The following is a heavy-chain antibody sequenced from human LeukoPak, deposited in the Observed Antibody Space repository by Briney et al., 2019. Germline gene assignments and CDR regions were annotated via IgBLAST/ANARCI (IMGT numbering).Heavy chain of an antibody. Sequence: SETLSLTCTVSGCSISSYFCSWVRQPTGKVLEWIGRIYTSGSTNYNPSLKSRVTMSVDVSKRQCSLRLTSVTDADTAFYYCARGYSSTSATPDYWGQGTLVTVSS. CDR2: IYTSGST. J-gene: IGHJ4*02. CDR1: GCSISSYF. V-gene: IGHV4-4*07. CDR3: ARGYSSTSATPDY. D-gene: IGHD6-6*01.